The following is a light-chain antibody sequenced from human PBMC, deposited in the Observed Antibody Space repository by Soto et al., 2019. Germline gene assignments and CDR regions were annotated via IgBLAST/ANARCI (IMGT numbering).Light chain of an antibody. Sequence: EIVMTQSPATLSVSPGERATLSCRASQSISSNLAWYQQKPGQAPRLLIYGASTRATGIPATFSGSGSGTEFTRTISSLQSEDFAAYYCQQYNNWPFTFGPGTKVDIK. CDR1: QSISSN. V-gene: IGKV3-15*01. CDR2: GAS. J-gene: IGKJ3*01. CDR3: QQYNNWPFT.